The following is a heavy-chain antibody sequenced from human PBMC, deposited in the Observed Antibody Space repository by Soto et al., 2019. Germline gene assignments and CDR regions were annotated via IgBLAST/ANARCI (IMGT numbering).Heavy chain of an antibody. CDR3: ARERVVGATHYFDY. D-gene: IGHD1-26*01. Sequence: QVQLQESGPGLVKPSQTLSLTCTVSGGSISSGGYYWSWIRQHPGKGLEWIGYIYYGGSTYYNPSLKSRVTISVDTSKNQFSLKLSSVTAADTAVYYCARERVVGATHYFDYWGQGTLVTVSS. CDR2: IYYGGST. J-gene: IGHJ4*02. CDR1: GGSISSGGYY. V-gene: IGHV4-31*03.